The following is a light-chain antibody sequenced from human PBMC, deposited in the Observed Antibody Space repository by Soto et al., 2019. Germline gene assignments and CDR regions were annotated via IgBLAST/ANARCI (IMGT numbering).Light chain of an antibody. CDR1: QRISTS. Sequence: DIQMTQSPSSLSASVGDRVSITCRASQRISTSLNWYQQKLGKAPKLLIYATSSLQSGVPSRFSGSGSGTDFTLAISNLQPEDVATYYCQKYNSAPRTFGQGTKVDIK. V-gene: IGKV1-39*01. CDR2: ATS. CDR3: QKYNSAPRT. J-gene: IGKJ1*01.